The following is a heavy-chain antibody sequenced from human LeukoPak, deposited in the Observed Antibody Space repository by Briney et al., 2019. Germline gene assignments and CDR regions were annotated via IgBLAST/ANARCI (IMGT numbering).Heavy chain of an antibody. D-gene: IGHD6-19*01. J-gene: IGHJ4*02. CDR1: GGSISSSSYY. V-gene: IGHV4-39*01. Sequence: SETLSLTCTVSGGSISSSSYYWGCIRQPPGKGLEWIGSIYYTGSTYYKPSLKSRVTISVDTSKNQFSLKLSSVTAADTAVYYCARQKGGVAGLKYYFDFWGQGTLVTVSS. CDR3: ARQKGGVAGLKYYFDF. CDR2: IYYTGST.